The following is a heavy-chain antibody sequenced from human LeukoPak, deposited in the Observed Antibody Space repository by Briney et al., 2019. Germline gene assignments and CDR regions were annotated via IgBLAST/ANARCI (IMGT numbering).Heavy chain of an antibody. Sequence: SETLSLTCTVSGGSISSRSRYYWGWIRQPPGKGLEWIATSYYSWTTYYDPSLKSRGTISVDTAKNQHSLKLRSVTAADTAVYYCAREGLHITMVRGVIHSYYMDVWGKGTTVTVSS. J-gene: IGHJ6*03. V-gene: IGHV4-39*07. D-gene: IGHD3-10*01. CDR2: SYYSWTT. CDR3: AREGLHITMVRGVIHSYYMDV. CDR1: GGSISSRSRYY.